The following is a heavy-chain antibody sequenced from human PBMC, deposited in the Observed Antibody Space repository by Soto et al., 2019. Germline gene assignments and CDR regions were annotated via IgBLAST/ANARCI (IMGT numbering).Heavy chain of an antibody. V-gene: IGHV4-31*03. CDR3: AREPMVRGVGYGMDV. J-gene: IGHJ6*02. D-gene: IGHD3-10*01. CDR1: GGSISSGGYY. CDR2: IYYSGST. Sequence: KTSETLSLTCTVSGGSISSGGYYWSWIRQHPGKGLEWIGYIYYSGSTYYNPSLKSRVTISVDTSKNQFSLKLSSVTAADTAVYYCAREPMVRGVGYGMDVWGQGTTVTVSS.